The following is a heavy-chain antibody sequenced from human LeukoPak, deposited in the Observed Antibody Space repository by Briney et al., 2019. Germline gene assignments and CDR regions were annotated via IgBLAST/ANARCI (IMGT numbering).Heavy chain of an antibody. CDR3: ARYPRGVPAAMGYFDY. J-gene: IGHJ4*02. Sequence: GASVKVSCKASGGTFSSYAISWVRQAPGQGLEWMGGIIPIFGTANYAQKFQGRVTITADESTSKAYMELSSLRSEDTAVYYCARYPRGVPAAMGYFDYWGQGTLVTVSS. CDR1: GGTFSSYA. CDR2: IIPIFGTA. D-gene: IGHD2-2*01. V-gene: IGHV1-69*13.